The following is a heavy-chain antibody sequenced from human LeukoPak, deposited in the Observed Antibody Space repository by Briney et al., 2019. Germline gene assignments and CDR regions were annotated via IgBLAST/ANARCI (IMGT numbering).Heavy chain of an antibody. J-gene: IGHJ6*02. CDR2: IIPIFGTA. D-gene: IGHD6-13*01. Sequence: GASVKVSCKASGGTFSSYAISWVRQAPGQGLEWMGGIIPIFGTANYAQKFQGRVTITADESTSTAYMELSSPRSEDTAVYYCARDGPGSSSWYTDYYYGMDVWGQGTTVTVSS. V-gene: IGHV1-69*13. CDR3: ARDGPGSSSWYTDYYYGMDV. CDR1: GGTFSSYA.